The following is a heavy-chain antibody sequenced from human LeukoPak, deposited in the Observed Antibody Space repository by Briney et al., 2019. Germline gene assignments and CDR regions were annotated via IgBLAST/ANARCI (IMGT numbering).Heavy chain of an antibody. V-gene: IGHV4-39*01. J-gene: IGHJ5*02. CDR1: GDSINDDDYY. Sequence: SETLSLTRTVSGDSINDDDYYWGWIRQPPGKGLEHIGSVSYGGSTYYSPSLKSRVNIYIDISKNQFSLKLRSVTAADTAVYYCARRSYSASFDPWGQGSLVTVSS. CDR2: VSYGGST. D-gene: IGHD2-21*01. CDR3: ARRSYSASFDP.